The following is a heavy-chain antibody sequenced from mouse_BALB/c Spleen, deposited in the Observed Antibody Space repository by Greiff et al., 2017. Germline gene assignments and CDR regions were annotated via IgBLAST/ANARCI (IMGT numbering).Heavy chain of an antibody. CDR1: GFSLTSYG. Sequence: VKLVESGPGLVQPSQSLSITCTVSGFSLTSYGVHWVRQSPGKGLEWLGVIWSGGSTDYNAAFISRLSISKDNSKSQVFFKMNSLQADDTAIYYCARVYYGSSYYAMDYWGQGTSVTVSS. CDR3: ARVYYGSSYYAMDY. J-gene: IGHJ4*01. V-gene: IGHV2-4-1*01. D-gene: IGHD1-1*01. CDR2: IWSGGST.